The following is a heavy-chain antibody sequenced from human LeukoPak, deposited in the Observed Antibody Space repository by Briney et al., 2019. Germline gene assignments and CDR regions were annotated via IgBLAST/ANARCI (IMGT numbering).Heavy chain of an antibody. CDR1: GFTFSSYS. Sequence: GGSLRLSCAASGFTFSSYSMSWVRQAPGKGLEWVSAILTSGGNTYYADSVEGRFTISRDNSKNTLYLQLNSLRAEDTAVYCCAKVADSIRWYVVGTWFAPWGEGTLVSASS. CDR3: AKVADSIRWYVVGTWFAP. J-gene: IGHJ5*02. V-gene: IGHV3-23*01. D-gene: IGHD6-13*01. CDR2: ILTSGGNT.